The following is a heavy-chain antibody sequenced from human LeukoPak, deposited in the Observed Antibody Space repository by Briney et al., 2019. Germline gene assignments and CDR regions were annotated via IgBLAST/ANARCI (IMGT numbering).Heavy chain of an antibody. V-gene: IGHV4-31*03. CDR1: GGSISRGGYY. CDR2: IYYSGST. J-gene: IGHJ4*02. Sequence: SETLSLTCTVSGGSISRGGYYWSWLREHGGKGLEWIVYIYYSGSTYYHPSLKSRVTISVDTSKNQFSLKLSSVTAADTAVYYCARGATTGGNSFDYWGQGTLVTVSS. CDR3: ARGATTGGNSFDY. D-gene: IGHD2-15*01.